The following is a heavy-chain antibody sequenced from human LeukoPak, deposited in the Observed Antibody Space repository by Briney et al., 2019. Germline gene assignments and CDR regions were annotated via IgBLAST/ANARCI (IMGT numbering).Heavy chain of an antibody. J-gene: IGHJ3*02. Sequence: SETLSLTCAVSGYSISRGYYWGWIRQPPGKGLEWIGSIYHNGNTYYNPSLKSRVTISVDTSTNQFSLKLRSVTAADTAVSYCAREYSSSSRAFDIWGQGTMVTVSS. V-gene: IGHV4-38-2*02. CDR1: GYSISRGYY. CDR3: AREYSSSSRAFDI. CDR2: IYHNGNT. D-gene: IGHD6-6*01.